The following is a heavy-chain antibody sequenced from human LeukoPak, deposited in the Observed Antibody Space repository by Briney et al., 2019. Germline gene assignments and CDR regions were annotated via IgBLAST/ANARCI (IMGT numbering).Heavy chain of an antibody. V-gene: IGHV4-39*07. CDR2: IYYIGNT. J-gene: IGHJ5*02. D-gene: IGHD3-9*01. CDR1: RGSITTDGRYF. Sequence: SETLSLTCTVSRGSITTDGRYFWGWIRQPPGKGLEWIGSIYYIGNTYYNPSLKSRVIISLDTSKAQFSLKLTAVTAADTAVYYCAGGSEIYFASDAWGQGTLVTVSS. CDR3: AGGSEIYFASDA.